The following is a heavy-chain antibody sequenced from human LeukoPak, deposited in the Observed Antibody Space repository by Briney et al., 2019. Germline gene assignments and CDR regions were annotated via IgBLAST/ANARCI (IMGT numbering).Heavy chain of an antibody. CDR1: GFTLSSYW. J-gene: IGHJ4*02. V-gene: IGHV3-74*01. Sequence: GGSLRLSCAASGFTLSSYWMHWVRQAPGKGLVWVSRINSDGSSTIYADSVKGRFTISRDNAKNTLYLQMNSLRAEDTAVYYCARDMRYSGYDDIDYWGQGTLVTVSS. CDR3: ARDMRYSGYDDIDY. D-gene: IGHD5-12*01. CDR2: INSDGSST.